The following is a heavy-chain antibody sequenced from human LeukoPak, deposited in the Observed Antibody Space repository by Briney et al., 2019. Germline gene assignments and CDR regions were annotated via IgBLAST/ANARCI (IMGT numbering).Heavy chain of an antibody. V-gene: IGHV1-69*04. CDR2: IIPILGIA. D-gene: IGHD6-13*01. CDR1: GGTFSSYA. CDR3: ARDWSSSRWEEDFDY. Sequence: ASVKVSCKASGGTFSSYAISWVRQAPGQGLEWMGRIIPILGIANYAQKFQGRVTITADKSTSTAYMELSSLRSEDTALYYCARDWSSSRWEEDFDYWGQGTLVTVSS. J-gene: IGHJ4*02.